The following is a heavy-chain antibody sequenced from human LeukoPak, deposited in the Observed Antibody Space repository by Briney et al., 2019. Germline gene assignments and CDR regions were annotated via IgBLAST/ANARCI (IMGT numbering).Heavy chain of an antibody. D-gene: IGHD6-19*01. J-gene: IGHJ5*02. V-gene: IGHV1-46*01. CDR1: GYTFTSYY. CDR2: INPSGGST. Sequence: ASVKVSCKASGYTFTSYYMHWVRQAPGQGLEWMGIINPSGGSTSYAQKFQGRVTMTRDTSTSTVYMELSSLRSEDTAVYYCARDGRVAGTGENWFDPWGQGTLVIVSS. CDR3: ARDGRVAGTGENWFDP.